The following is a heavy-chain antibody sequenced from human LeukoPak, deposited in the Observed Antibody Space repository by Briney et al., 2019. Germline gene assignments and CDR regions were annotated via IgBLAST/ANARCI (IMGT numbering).Heavy chain of an antibody. CDR2: IYYSGST. Sequence: SETLSLTCTVSGGSISSGGYYWSWIRQHPGKGLEWIGYIYYSGSTNYNPSLKSRVTISVDKSKNQFSLKLSSVTAADTAVYYCASIGRVDYYGSGSSFDYWGQGTLVTVSS. V-gene: IGHV4-31*03. CDR3: ASIGRVDYYGSGSSFDY. D-gene: IGHD3-10*01. CDR1: GGSISSGGYY. J-gene: IGHJ4*02.